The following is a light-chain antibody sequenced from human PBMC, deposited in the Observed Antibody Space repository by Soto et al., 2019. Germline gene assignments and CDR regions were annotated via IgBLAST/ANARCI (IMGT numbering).Light chain of an antibody. CDR1: QSISSY. Sequence: DIQMTQSPSSLSASVGDRVTITCRASQSISSYLNWYQQKPGKAPKFLIYAASSVQSGVPSRFSGSESWTDFTLTISSLQPEDFATYYCQQSYGTPRTFGGGTKVEIK. CDR2: AAS. J-gene: IGKJ4*01. V-gene: IGKV1-39*01. CDR3: QQSYGTPRT.